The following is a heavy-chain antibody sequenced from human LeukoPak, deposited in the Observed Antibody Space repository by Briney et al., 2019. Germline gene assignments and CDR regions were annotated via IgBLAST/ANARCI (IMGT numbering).Heavy chain of an antibody. CDR3: ARSPPWVAGTGYDY. V-gene: IGHV3-74*01. CDR2: INSDGSST. J-gene: IGHJ4*02. D-gene: IGHD6-19*01. CDR1: GFTFSIYW. Sequence: PGGSLRLSCAASGFTFSIYWMHWVRQAPGKGLVWVSRINSDGSSTSYADSVKGRFTISRDNAKNTLYLQMNSLRAEDTAVYYCARSPPWVAGTGYDYWGQGTLVTVSS.